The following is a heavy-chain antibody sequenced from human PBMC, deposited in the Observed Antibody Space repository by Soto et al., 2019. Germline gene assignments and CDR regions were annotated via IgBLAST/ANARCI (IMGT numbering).Heavy chain of an antibody. CDR1: GFTFSNDW. CDR3: TRDHRHLDY. J-gene: IGHJ4*02. CDR2: IKQDGGEK. V-gene: IGHV3-7*01. Sequence: GGSLRLSCAASGFTFSNDWMRWVRQAPGRGLEWVASIKQDGGEKYYMDSVKGRFTISKDNAKNSLYLQLNSLRAGDTAVYYCTRDHRHLDYWGQGTLVTVSS.